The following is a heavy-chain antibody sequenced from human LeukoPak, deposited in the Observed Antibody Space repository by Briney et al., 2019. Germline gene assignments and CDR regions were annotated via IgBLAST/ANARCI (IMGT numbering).Heavy chain of an antibody. CDR3: ARYRTGVFDY. D-gene: IGHD7-27*01. V-gene: IGHV6-1*01. CDR2: TYYRSKWYN. J-gene: IGHJ4*02. CDR1: GDSFSSNSTA. Sequence: PSQTLSLTCAISGDSFSSNSTAWNWLRQSPSRGLEWLGRTYYRSKWYNDYAVSVKSRITINPDTSKNQFSLQLNSVTPEDAAVYYCARYRTGVFDYWGQGTLVTVSS.